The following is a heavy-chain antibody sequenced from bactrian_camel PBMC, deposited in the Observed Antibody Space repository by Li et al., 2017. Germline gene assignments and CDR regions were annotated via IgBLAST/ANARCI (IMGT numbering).Heavy chain of an antibody. V-gene: IGHV3S53*01. D-gene: IGHD3*01. CDR2: ISSDGTT. Sequence: VQLVESGGGSVQAGGSLTLSCKASGDIENTHYLGWFRQAPGKEREAVATISSDGTTSYADSVKGRFTITQDNAKNTLSLQMYNLKTEDTAVCYCVAVGSWC. CDR1: GDIENTHY.